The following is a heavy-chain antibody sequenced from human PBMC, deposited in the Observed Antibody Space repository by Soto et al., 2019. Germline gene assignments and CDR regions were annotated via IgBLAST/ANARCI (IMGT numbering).Heavy chain of an antibody. CDR1: GGTFNSYA. CDR3: AGGLGVGFDY. V-gene: IGHV1-69*01. Sequence: QVVLVQSGPEVNKPGSSVNVSCKASGGTFNSYAIHWVRQAPGQGLEWMGGVIPIFYTPFYAQKFHDRLTVSADDSTATAYMELSGLTSGDSATYYCAGGLGVGFDYWGQGTVLAVSS. CDR2: VIPIFYTP. J-gene: IGHJ4*02. D-gene: IGHD1-26*01.